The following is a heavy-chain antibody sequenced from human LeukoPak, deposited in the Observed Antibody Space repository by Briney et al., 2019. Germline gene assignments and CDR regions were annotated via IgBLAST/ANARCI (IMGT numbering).Heavy chain of an antibody. V-gene: IGHV4-34*01. CDR3: ARDNGGWTASRGFDI. Sequence: SETLSLTCTVYGGSLSGYYWSLIRQPLGKGLEWIGDVDHSGSTNYNPSLKSRVTISVDTSKDQFSLNLTSVTAADTAVYFCARDNGGWTASRGFDIWGQGIMVTVSS. CDR2: VDHSGST. D-gene: IGHD6-19*01. CDR1: GGSLSGYY. J-gene: IGHJ3*02.